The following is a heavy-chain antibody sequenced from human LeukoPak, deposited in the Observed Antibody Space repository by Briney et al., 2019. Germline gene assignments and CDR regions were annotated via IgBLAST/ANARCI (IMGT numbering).Heavy chain of an antibody. CDR3: AKDGSRRATIIASDAFDI. CDR1: GFDVRDNT. V-gene: IGHV3-30*18. Sequence: PGGSLRLSCAASGFDVRDNTMTWVRQAPGKGLEWVAVISYDGSNKYYADSVKGRFTISRDNSKNTLYLQMNSLRAEDTAVYYCAKDGSRRATIIASDAFDIWGQGTMVTVSS. J-gene: IGHJ3*02. CDR2: ISYDGSNK. D-gene: IGHD5-24*01.